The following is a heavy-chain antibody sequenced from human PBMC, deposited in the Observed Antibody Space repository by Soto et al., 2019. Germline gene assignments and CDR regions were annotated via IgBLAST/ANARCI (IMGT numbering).Heavy chain of an antibody. CDR1: GYTFTNYA. Sequence: QVQLVQSGAEVKKPGASVQVACKASGYTFTNYAMHWVRQAPGQRLEWMGWINAGNGNTKYSQKFQGRVTITRDTSASTAYMELSSRRFEDTAVYYCARGRVVVERPFTFLFDPWVQGTLVTVSS. V-gene: IGHV1-3*01. CDR3: ARGRVVVERPFTFLFDP. D-gene: IGHD2-15*01. J-gene: IGHJ5*02. CDR2: INAGNGNT.